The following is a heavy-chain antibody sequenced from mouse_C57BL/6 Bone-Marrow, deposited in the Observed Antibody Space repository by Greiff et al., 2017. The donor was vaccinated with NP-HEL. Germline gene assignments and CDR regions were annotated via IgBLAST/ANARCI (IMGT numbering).Heavy chain of an antibody. J-gene: IGHJ4*01. Sequence: EVKLMESGGDLVKPGGSLKLSCAASGFTFSSYGMSWVRQTPDKRLAWVATISSGGSYTYYPDSVKGRFTISRDNAKNTLYLQMSSLKSEDTAMYYCVRRFRGYYAMDYWGQGTSVTGSS. V-gene: IGHV5-6*02. CDR1: GFTFSSYG. CDR2: ISSGGSYT. CDR3: VRRFRGYYAMDY. D-gene: IGHD3-3*01.